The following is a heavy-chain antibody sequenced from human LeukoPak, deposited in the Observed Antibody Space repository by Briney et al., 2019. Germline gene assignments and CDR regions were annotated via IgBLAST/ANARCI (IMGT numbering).Heavy chain of an antibody. CDR3: ARGDY. CDR1: GYSFTSYD. J-gene: IGHJ4*02. Sequence: ASVKVSCKASGYSFTSYDINWVRQATGQGLEWVGSMNPNSGNTDYAQKLQGRITTTRSTSISTAYMELSSLRSEDTAVYYCARGDYWGQGTLVTVSS. V-gene: IGHV1-8*01. CDR2: MNPNSGNT.